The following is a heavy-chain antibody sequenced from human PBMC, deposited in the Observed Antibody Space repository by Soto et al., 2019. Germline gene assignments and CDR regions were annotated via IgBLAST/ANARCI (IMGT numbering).Heavy chain of an antibody. D-gene: IGHD1-26*01. CDR3: ASPQSGSYFFDY. V-gene: IGHV3-30-3*01. CDR2: ISYDGSNK. J-gene: IGHJ4*02. Sequence: GGSLRLSCAASGFTFSSYAMHWVRQAPGKGLEWVAVISYDGSNKYYADSVKGRFTISRDNSKNTLYLQMNSLRAEDTAVYYCASPQSGSYFFDYWGQGTLVTVSS. CDR1: GFTFSSYA.